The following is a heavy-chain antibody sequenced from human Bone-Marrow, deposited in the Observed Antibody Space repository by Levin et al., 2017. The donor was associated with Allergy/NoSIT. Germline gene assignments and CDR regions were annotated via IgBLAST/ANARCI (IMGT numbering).Heavy chain of an antibody. D-gene: IGHD6-6*01. Sequence: SVKVSCKASGGTFNNYAINWVRQAPGQGLEWMGDISPLFGAANYAQKYQGRVTITADESTGTAYLELSTLRSEDTAVYYCARDGPLPHGSSFDLWGQGTLVIVSS. V-gene: IGHV1-69*13. J-gene: IGHJ5*02. CDR1: GGTFNNYA. CDR2: ISPLFGAA. CDR3: ARDGPLPHGSSFDL.